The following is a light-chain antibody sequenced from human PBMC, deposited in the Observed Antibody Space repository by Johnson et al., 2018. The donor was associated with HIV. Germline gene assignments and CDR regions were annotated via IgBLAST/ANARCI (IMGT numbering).Light chain of an antibody. J-gene: IGLJ1*01. V-gene: IGLV1-51*01. CDR3: GTWDTSLSPGGV. Sequence: QSVLTQPPSVSAAPGQKVTISCSGSSSNIGNNSVSWYQQLPGTAPKLLIYDNNKRPSGIPDRFSGSKSGTSATLGITGLQTGDEADYYCGTWDTSLSPGGVFGTGTKVTVL. CDR2: DNN. CDR1: SSNIGNNS.